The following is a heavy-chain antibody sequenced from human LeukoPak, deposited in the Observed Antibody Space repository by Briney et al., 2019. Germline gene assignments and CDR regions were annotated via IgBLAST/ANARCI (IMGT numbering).Heavy chain of an antibody. Sequence: ASVKVSCKASGYTFTSYAMHWVRQAPGQRLEWRGWINAGNGNTKYSQKFQGRVTITRDTSASTAYMELSSLRSEDTAVYYCAREGRGLGYCSSTSCYGAFDYWGQGTLVTVSS. CDR2: INAGNGNT. V-gene: IGHV1-3*01. CDR3: AREGRGLGYCSSTSCYGAFDY. D-gene: IGHD2-2*01. J-gene: IGHJ4*02. CDR1: GYTFTSYA.